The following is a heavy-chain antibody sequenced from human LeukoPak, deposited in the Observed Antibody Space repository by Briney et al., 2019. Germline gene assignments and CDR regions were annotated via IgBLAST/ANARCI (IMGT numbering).Heavy chain of an antibody. CDR1: GFTFSDYY. CDR2: ISSSGSTI. CDR3: ARLIRYYDYYMDV. Sequence: GGSLRLSCAASGFTFSDYYMSWIRQAPGKGLEWVSYISSSGSTIYYADSVKGRFTISRDNAKNSLYLQMNSLRAEDTAVYYCARLIRYYDYYMDVWGKGTTVTVSS. V-gene: IGHV3-11*01. J-gene: IGHJ6*03. D-gene: IGHD1-14*01.